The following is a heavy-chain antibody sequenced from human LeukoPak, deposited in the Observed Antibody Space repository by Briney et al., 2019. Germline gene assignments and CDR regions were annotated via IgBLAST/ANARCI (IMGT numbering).Heavy chain of an antibody. CDR2: ISAYNGNT. J-gene: IGHJ6*02. CDR3: ARDESWYGPHYYYGMDV. Sequence: ASVTVSCKASGYTFTSYGISWVRQAPGQGLEWMGWISAYNGNTNYAQKLQGRVTMTTDTSTSTAYMELRSLRSDDTAVYYCARDESWYGPHYYYGMDVWGQGTTVTVSS. V-gene: IGHV1-18*01. CDR1: GYTFTSYG. D-gene: IGHD6-13*01.